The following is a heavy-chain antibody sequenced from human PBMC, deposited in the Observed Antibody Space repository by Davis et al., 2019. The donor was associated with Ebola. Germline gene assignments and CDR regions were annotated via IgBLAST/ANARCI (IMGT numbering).Heavy chain of an antibody. V-gene: IGHV1-18*04. CDR1: GYTFTSYG. CDR2: INPHNGNT. CDR3: ARLPIAARVGYYYYGMDV. D-gene: IGHD6-6*01. J-gene: IGHJ6*02. Sequence: AASVKVSCKASGYTFTSYGITWVRQAPGQGLEWMGWINPHNGNTNYAQNVQGRVTMTTDTSTSTAYMEVGSLRSDDTAVYYCARLPIAARVGYYYYGMDVWGQGTTVTVSS.